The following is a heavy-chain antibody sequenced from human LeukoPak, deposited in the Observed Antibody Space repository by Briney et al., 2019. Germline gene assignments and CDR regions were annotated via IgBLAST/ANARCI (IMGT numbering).Heavy chain of an antibody. V-gene: IGHV3-7*01. CDR2: VNQVGSEE. Sequence: GGSLRLSSAAPGLTFIHYNITWVPQAPGKGRGGVPKVNQVGSEEYYVDSVKGRFAISRDNAKDSLYLHMNSLRAEDTGVYYCARDRVGLVPGITRYWGQGTLVTVSS. CDR3: ARDRVGLVPGITRY. D-gene: IGHD1-7*01. J-gene: IGHJ4*02. CDR1: GLTFIHYN.